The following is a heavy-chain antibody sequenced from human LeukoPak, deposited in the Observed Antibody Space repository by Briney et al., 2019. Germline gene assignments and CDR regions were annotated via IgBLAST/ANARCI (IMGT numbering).Heavy chain of an antibody. D-gene: IGHD5-24*01. CDR3: AREGDGYNPPYYYYYGMDV. V-gene: IGHV3-7*05. Sequence: GGSLRLSCAASGFTFSSYWMSWVRQAPGKGLEWVANIKQDGSEKYYVDSVKGRFTISRDNAKHSLYLQMNSLRAEDTAVYYCAREGDGYNPPYYYYYGMDVWGQGTTVTVSS. J-gene: IGHJ6*02. CDR2: IKQDGSEK. CDR1: GFTFSSYW.